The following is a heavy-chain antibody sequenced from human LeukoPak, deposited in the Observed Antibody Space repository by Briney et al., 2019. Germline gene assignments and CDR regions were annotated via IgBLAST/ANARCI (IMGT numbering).Heavy chain of an antibody. CDR3: ARAHSSGWYFFDY. CDR1: GGTLSSYA. J-gene: IGHJ4*02. D-gene: IGHD6-19*01. Sequence: SVKVSCKASGGTLSSYAISWVRQAPGQGLEWMGGIIPIFGTANYAQKFQGRVSITTDASTSTAYMEVSSLRSEDAAVYYCARAHSSGWYFFDYWGQGTLVTVSS. V-gene: IGHV1-69*05. CDR2: IIPIFGTA.